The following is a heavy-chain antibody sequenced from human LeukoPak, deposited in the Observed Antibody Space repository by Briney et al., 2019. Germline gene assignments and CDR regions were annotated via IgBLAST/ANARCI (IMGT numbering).Heavy chain of an antibody. V-gene: IGHV4-34*01. CDR2: INHSGST. CDR1: GGSFSGYY. D-gene: IGHD2-21*02. CDR3: ARGNIVVVTAVIDY. Sequence: SETLSLTCAVYGGSFSGYYWSWIRQPPGKGLEWIGEINHSGSTNYNPSLKSRVTISVDTSKNQFSLKLSSVTAADTAVHYCARGNIVVVTAVIDYWGQGTLVTVSS. J-gene: IGHJ4*02.